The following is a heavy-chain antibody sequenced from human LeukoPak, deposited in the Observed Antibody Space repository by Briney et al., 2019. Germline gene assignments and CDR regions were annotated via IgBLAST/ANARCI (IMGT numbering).Heavy chain of an antibody. J-gene: IGHJ5*02. V-gene: IGHV3-23*01. CDR2: ISGSGGST. CDR1: GFTFSSYA. CDR3: AKVNLNYDIWTGYYWNWFDP. Sequence: GASLRLSCAASGFTFSSYAMSWVRQAPGKGLEWVSAISGSGGSTYYADSVKGRFTISRDNSKNTLYLQMNSLRAEDTAVYYCAKVNLNYDIWTGYYWNWFDPWGQGTLVTVSS. D-gene: IGHD3-9*01.